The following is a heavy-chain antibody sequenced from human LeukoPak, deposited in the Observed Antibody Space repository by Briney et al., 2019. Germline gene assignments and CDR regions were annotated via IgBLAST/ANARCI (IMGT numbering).Heavy chain of an antibody. Sequence: SETLSLTCAVYGGSFSGYYWSWIRQPPGKGLEWIGEINHSGSTNYNSSLKSRVTISVDTSKNQFSLKLTSVTAADTAVYYCARETPYCSSTSCYVWGQGTLVTVSS. J-gene: IGHJ4*02. V-gene: IGHV4-34*01. D-gene: IGHD2-2*01. CDR2: INHSGST. CDR3: ARETPYCSSTSCYV. CDR1: GGSFSGYY.